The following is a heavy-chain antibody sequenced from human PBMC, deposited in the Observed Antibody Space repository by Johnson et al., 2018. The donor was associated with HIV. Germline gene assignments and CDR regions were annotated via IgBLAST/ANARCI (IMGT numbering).Heavy chain of an antibody. CDR2: IYSGRST. Sequence: MLLVESGGGLIQPGGSLRLSCVASGFTVSSNYMSWVRQAPGKGLEWVSVIYSGRSTYYAAPVKGRFTISRDNSKNTLYLQMGSLRGEDMAVYYCARKKTAARGAFDIWGQVTMVTVSS. CDR3: ARKKTAARGAFDI. V-gene: IGHV3-66*03. CDR1: GFTVSSNY. J-gene: IGHJ3*02. D-gene: IGHD3-10*01.